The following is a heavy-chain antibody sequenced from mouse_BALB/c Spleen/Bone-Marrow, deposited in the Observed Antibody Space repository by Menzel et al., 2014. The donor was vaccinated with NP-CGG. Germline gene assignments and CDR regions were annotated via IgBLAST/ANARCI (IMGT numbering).Heavy chain of an antibody. CDR2: IWGGGNT. D-gene: IGHD2-4*01. Sequence: VMLVESGPGLVAPSQSLSITCTVSGFSLTGYGVNWVRQPPGKGLEWLGMIWGGGNTDYNSDLKSRLSISKDNSKSQVFLKMNSLQTDDTARYYCARVYYDYDWWYFDVWGAGTTVTVSS. CDR1: GFSLTGYG. V-gene: IGHV2-6-7*01. J-gene: IGHJ1*01. CDR3: ARVYYDYDWWYFDV.